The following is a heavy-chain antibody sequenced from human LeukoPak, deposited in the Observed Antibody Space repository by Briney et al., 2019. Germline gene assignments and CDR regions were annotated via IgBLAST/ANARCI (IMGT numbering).Heavy chain of an antibody. Sequence: ASVKVSCEASGYTFTSYYMHWVRQAPRQGLEWMGIINPSGGSTSYAQKFQGRVTMTRDMSTSTVYMELSSLRSEDTAVYYCAREQTSGSYSYYFDYWGQGTLVTVSS. V-gene: IGHV1-46*01. CDR3: AREQTSGSYSYYFDY. CDR2: INPSGGST. CDR1: GYTFTSYY. J-gene: IGHJ4*02. D-gene: IGHD1-26*01.